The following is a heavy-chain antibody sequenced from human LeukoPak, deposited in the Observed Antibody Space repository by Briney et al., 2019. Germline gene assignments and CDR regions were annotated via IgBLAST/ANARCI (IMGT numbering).Heavy chain of an antibody. CDR2: NKPNRGGT. D-gene: IGHD2-2*01. V-gene: IGHV1-2*02. CDR1: RCTFTRYY. CDR3: ARDRGRIIVVPAADY. Sequence: SSVTVSCKACRCTFTRYYMHWVGQAAGQGVDGMGWNKPNRGGTSYGQKFQGSVTMSRDTSISTAYMELSRLRSDDTAVYYCARDRGRIIVVPAADYWGQGTLVTVSS. J-gene: IGHJ4*02.